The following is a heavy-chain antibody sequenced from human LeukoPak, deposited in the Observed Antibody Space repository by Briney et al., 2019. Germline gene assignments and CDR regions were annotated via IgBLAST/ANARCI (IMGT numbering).Heavy chain of an antibody. V-gene: IGHV3-48*01. J-gene: IGHJ5*02. D-gene: IGHD5-12*01. Sequence: GGSLRLSCVGSGFTFSRYNMNWVRQAPGKGLEWISYISSSSSSKYYADSVKGRFTISRDNAKNSLYLQMNSLRAEDTAVYYCARQSLDIDCGPTYCSNWFDPWGRGTLVTVSS. CDR1: GFTFSRYN. CDR2: ISSSSSSK. CDR3: ARQSLDIDCGPTYCSNWFDP.